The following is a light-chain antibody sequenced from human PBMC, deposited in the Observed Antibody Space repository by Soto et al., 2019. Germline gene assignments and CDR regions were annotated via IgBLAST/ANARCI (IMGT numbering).Light chain of an antibody. Sequence: ETVMTQSPATLSVSPGERATLSCRASQSISNNLAWYQQKPGQAPRLIMFRTSTRATGVPARFGGSGSGTEFNITISSLQSEDFAVYYCQQYNNWPRATFGGGTKVEIK. V-gene: IGKV3-15*01. CDR1: QSISNN. CDR2: RTS. J-gene: IGKJ4*01. CDR3: QQYNNWPRAT.